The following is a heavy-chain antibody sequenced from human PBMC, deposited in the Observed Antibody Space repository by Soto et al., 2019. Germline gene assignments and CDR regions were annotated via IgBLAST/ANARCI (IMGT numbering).Heavy chain of an antibody. J-gene: IGHJ3*02. V-gene: IGHV4-39*01. D-gene: IGHD3-9*01. CDR3: ARRGQYYDISVGAFDI. CDR2: IYYSGTT. Sequence: QLQLQESGPGLVKPSETLSLTCTVSGGSISSSSYYWGWIRQPPGKGLEWIGSIYYSGTTYYNPSLKSRVTICVDTSKNLFPLKLSSVTAADTAVYYCARRGQYYDISVGAFDIWGQGTMVTVSS. CDR1: GGSISSSSYY.